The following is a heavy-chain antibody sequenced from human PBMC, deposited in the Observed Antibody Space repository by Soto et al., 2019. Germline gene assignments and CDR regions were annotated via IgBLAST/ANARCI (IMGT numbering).Heavy chain of an antibody. Sequence: QVQLVESGGGVVQPGRSLGLSCAASGFTFSSYGMHWVRQAPGKGLEWVAVISYDGSNKYYADSVKGRFTISRDNSKNTLYLQMNSLRAEDTAVYYCAKDRLEVPAAILDYWGQGTLVTVSS. CDR3: AKDRLEVPAAILDY. CDR1: GFTFSSYG. J-gene: IGHJ4*02. CDR2: ISYDGSNK. V-gene: IGHV3-30*18. D-gene: IGHD2-2*01.